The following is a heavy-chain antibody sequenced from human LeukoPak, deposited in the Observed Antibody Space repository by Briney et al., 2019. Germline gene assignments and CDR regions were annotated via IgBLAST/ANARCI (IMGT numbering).Heavy chain of an antibody. D-gene: IGHD4-23*01. Sequence: SETLSLTCTVSGGSISSHYWSWIRQPPGKGLEWIGYIYYSGSTNYNPSLKSRVTISVDTSKNQFSLKLSSVTAADTAVYYCARGGAGLRWSTKSLDYWGQGTLVTVSS. CDR3: ARGGAGLRWSTKSLDY. J-gene: IGHJ4*02. CDR1: GGSISSHY. V-gene: IGHV4-59*11. CDR2: IYYSGST.